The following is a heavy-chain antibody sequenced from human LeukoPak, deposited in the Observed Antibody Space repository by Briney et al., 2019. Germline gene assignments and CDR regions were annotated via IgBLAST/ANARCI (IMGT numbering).Heavy chain of an antibody. J-gene: IGHJ4*02. D-gene: IGHD3-10*01. CDR1: GYTFTVYY. Sequence: ASVKVSFKASGYTFTVYYMHWVRQAPGQGLEWMGWINPNSGGTNYAQKFQGWVTMTRDTSISTAYMELSRLRSDDTAVYYCAREVSPNYYGSGSYPSNYFDYWGQGTLVTVSS. V-gene: IGHV1-2*04. CDR2: INPNSGGT. CDR3: AREVSPNYYGSGSYPSNYFDY.